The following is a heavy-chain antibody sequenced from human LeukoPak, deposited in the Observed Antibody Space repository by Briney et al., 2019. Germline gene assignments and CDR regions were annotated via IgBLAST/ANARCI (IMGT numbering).Heavy chain of an antibody. D-gene: IGHD5-18*01. CDR3: ATQKKGIQPFDY. Sequence: GGSLRLSCAASGFTVSNDYMAWVRQDPGKGLKWVSAISGSGGSTYYADSVKGRFTISRDNSKNTLYLQMNSLRAEDTAVYYCATQKKGIQPFDYWGQGTLVTVSS. V-gene: IGHV3-23*01. CDR1: GFTVSNDY. J-gene: IGHJ4*02. CDR2: ISGSGGST.